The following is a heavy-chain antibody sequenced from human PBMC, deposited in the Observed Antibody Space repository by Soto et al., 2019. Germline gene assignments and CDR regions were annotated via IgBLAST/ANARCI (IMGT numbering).Heavy chain of an antibody. V-gene: IGHV1-69*13. CDR2: IIPIFGTA. CDR1: GYTFTSYG. D-gene: IGHD6-13*01. Sequence: QVQLVQSGAEVKKPGASVKVSCKASGYTFTSYGISWVRQAPGQGLEWMGGIIPIFGTANYAQKFQGRVTITADESTSTAYMELSSLRSEDTAVYYCARAGSSWSGKYFQHWGQGTLVTVSS. J-gene: IGHJ1*01. CDR3: ARAGSSWSGKYFQH.